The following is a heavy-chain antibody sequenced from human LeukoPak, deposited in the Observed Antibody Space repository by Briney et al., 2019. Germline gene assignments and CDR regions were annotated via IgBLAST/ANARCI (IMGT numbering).Heavy chain of an antibody. CDR1: GYTFTSYG. Sequence: ASVKVSCKASGYTFTSYGISWVRQAPGQGLEWMGWISAYNGNTNYAQKLQGRVTMTTDTSTSKAYMELRSLRSDDTAVYYCARESGEGGYFDWLPFPARTYYYYGMDVWGQGTTVTVSS. CDR3: ARESGEGGYFDWLPFPARTYYYYGMDV. J-gene: IGHJ6*02. CDR2: ISAYNGNT. V-gene: IGHV1-18*01. D-gene: IGHD3-9*01.